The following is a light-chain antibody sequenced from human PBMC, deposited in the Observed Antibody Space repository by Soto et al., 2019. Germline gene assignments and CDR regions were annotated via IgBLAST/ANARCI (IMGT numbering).Light chain of an antibody. CDR3: QQYNSYPWT. Sequence: EVVLTQSPGTLSLSPGERATLSCRASRRISSAYLAWYQQKPGQAPRLLIYGASTRATDIPDRFTGSGSATDFTLTISSLQPDDFATYYCQQYNSYPWTFGQGTKVEIK. J-gene: IGKJ1*01. CDR2: GAS. CDR1: RRISSAY. V-gene: IGKV3-20*01.